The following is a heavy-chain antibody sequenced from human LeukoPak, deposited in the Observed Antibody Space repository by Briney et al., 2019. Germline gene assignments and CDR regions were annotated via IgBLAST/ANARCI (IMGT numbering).Heavy chain of an antibody. J-gene: IGHJ3*02. V-gene: IGHV3-7*01. CDR1: GFTVSSNY. CDR3: ARKAAAGGKRDRGAFDI. CDR2: IKQDGSEK. D-gene: IGHD6-13*01. Sequence: GGSLRLSCAASGFTVSSNYMSWVRQVPGKGLEWVANIKQDGSEKYYVDSVKGRFTISRDNAKNSLYLQMNSLRAEDTAVYYCARKAAAGGKRDRGAFDIWGQGTMVTVSS.